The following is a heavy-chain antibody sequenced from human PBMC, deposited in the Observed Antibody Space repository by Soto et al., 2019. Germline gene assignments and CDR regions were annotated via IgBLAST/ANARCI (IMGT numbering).Heavy chain of an antibody. CDR1: GGSITSSSYY. J-gene: IGHJ4*02. V-gene: IGHV4-39*01. Sequence: QLQLQESGPGLVKPSETLSLTCTVSGGSITSSSYYWGWIRQPPGKGLEWIGSIYYSGNTYYTPSLQSRVPISVDTTKNQFSLKLSSVTAADTAVYYCARAGGRYCSGGRCQVAYWGQGTLVTVSS. D-gene: IGHD2-15*01. CDR2: IYYSGNT. CDR3: ARAGGRYCSGGRCQVAY.